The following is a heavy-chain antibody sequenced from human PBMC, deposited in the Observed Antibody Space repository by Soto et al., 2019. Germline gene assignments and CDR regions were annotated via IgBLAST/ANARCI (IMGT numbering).Heavy chain of an antibody. J-gene: IGHJ4*02. D-gene: IGHD3-10*01. CDR1: GFTFSSYG. CDR3: AKSVGV. V-gene: IGHV3-30*18. Sequence: QVQLVESGGGVVQPGRSLRLSCAASGFTFSSYGMHWVRQAPGKGLEWVAVISYDGSNKYYADSVKGRFTISRDNSKNTLYLQMNSLRAEDTAVYYCAKSVGVWGQGTLLTVSS. CDR2: ISYDGSNK.